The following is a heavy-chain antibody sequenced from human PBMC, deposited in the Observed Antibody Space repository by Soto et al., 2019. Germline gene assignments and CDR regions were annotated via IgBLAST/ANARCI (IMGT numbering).Heavy chain of an antibody. CDR2: IIPIFGTA. J-gene: IGHJ5*02. Sequence: QVQLVQSGAEVKKPGSSVKVSCKASGGTFSSYAISWVRQAPGQGLEWMGGIIPIFGTANYAQKFQGRVTITADKSTSTAYMELSSRRSEDTAVYYCARGGEYSSSWYAGGFDPWGQGTLVTVSS. CDR3: ARGGEYSSSWYAGGFDP. V-gene: IGHV1-69*06. D-gene: IGHD6-13*01. CDR1: GGTFSSYA.